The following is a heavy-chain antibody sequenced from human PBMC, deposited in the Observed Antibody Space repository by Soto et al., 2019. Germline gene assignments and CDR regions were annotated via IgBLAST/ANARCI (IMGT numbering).Heavy chain of an antibody. J-gene: IGHJ4*02. V-gene: IGHV4-38-2*01. CDR2: IYHSGNT. CDR1: GYSINSGYY. CDR3: ARCIRGAVVVTAYFFDY. Sequence: SETLSLTCEVSGYSINSGYYWGWIRQRPGKGLEWIGSIYHSGNTYYNPSLKSRVTISVDTSKNQFSLKLSSVTAADTAVYYCARCIRGAVVVTAYFFDYWGQGTLVTVSS. D-gene: IGHD2-15*01.